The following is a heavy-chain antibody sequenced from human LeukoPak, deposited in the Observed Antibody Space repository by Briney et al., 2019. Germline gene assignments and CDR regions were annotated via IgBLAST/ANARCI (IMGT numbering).Heavy chain of an antibody. J-gene: IGHJ4*02. CDR1: GFTFSSYA. V-gene: IGHV3-30*04. D-gene: IGHD3-3*01. CDR2: ISYDGSNK. Sequence: GGSLRLSCAASGFTFSSYAMHWVRQAPGKGLEWVAVISYDGSNKYYADSVQGRFTISRDNSKNTLYLQINSLRAEDTAVYYCARDLSPYYDFWSGFGYWGQGTLVTVSS. CDR3: ARDLSPYYDFWSGFGY.